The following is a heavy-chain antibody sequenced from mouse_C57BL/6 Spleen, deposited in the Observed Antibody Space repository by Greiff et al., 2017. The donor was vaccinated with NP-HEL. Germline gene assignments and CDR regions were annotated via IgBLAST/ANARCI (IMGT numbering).Heavy chain of an antibody. CDR1: GYTFTSYW. Sequence: VQLQQPGAELVKPGASVKLSCKASGYTFTSYWMHWVKQRPGQGLEWIGMIHPNSGSTNYNEKFKSKATLTVDKSSSTAYMQLSSLTSEDSAVYYCARQGDYYAMDYWGQGTSDTVSS. V-gene: IGHV1-64*01. J-gene: IGHJ4*01. CDR3: ARQGDYYAMDY. CDR2: IHPNSGST.